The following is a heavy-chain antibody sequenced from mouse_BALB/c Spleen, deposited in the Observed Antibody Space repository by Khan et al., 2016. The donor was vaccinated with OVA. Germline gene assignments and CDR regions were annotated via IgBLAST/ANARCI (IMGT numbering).Heavy chain of an antibody. J-gene: IGHJ3*01. CDR1: GFSFSSYS. CDR2: ISSGGDYT. V-gene: IGHV5-6*01. Sequence: EVELVESGGDLVKPGGSLKLSCAASGFSFSSYSMSWVRQTPDKRLEWVATISSGGDYTYYPDILKGRFTFSRDNSKNTPYLQMSSLKSEDEAMNYCSSRLTGSFAYWGQGTLVTVSS. CDR3: SSRLTGSFAY.